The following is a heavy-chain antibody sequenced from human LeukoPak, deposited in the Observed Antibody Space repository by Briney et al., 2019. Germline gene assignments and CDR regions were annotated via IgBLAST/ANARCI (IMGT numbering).Heavy chain of an antibody. J-gene: IGHJ4*02. V-gene: IGHV4-59*08. CDR1: GGSISSYY. Sequence: SETLSLTCTVSGGSISSYYWSWIRQPPGKGLEWIGYIYYSGSTNYNPSLKSRVTISVDTSKNQFSLKLSSVTAADTAVYYCARRSYYAGFDYWGQGTLVTVSS. CDR2: IYYSGST. CDR3: ARRSYYAGFDY. D-gene: IGHD3-10*01.